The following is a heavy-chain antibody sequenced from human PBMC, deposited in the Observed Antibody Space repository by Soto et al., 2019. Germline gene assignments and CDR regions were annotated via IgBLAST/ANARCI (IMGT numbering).Heavy chain of an antibody. D-gene: IGHD6-13*01. J-gene: IGHJ4*02. CDR1: GFSISDYA. CDR3: AKDGSRKDDY. CDR2: ISDSGTKT. Sequence: AGGSLRLSCSASGFSISDYAMSWVRQAPGKGLEWVSSISDSGTKTFYADSVKGRFAISRDTSKNTVYMQMNNLRVEDTALYYCAKDGSRKDDYWGQGTVVTVSS. V-gene: IGHV3-23*01.